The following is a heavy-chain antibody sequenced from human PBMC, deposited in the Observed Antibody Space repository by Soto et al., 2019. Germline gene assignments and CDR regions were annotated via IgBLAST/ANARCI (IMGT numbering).Heavy chain of an antibody. D-gene: IGHD5-18*01. V-gene: IGHV3-23*01. CDR1: GFPFNTYA. CDR2: ISESGDNA. CDR3: AKGGYIYGLDP. Sequence: PGGSLRLSCAASGFPFNTYAMSWVRQAPGKGPEWVSAISESGDNAFYADSVQGRFTISRDNSYNILYLQMNSLRAEDTALYFCAKGGYIYGLDPWGQETLVTVSS. J-gene: IGHJ5*02.